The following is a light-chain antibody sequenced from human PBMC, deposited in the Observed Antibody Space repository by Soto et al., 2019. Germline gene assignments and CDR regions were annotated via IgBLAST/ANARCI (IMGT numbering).Light chain of an antibody. V-gene: IGKV2-30*01. CDR1: QGFVYGGVETY. Sequence: TQSPLSLPVTLGQPASISCRTSQGFVYGGVETYLSWFHQRPGQSPRRLIYKVSNRDSGVPDRCSGSGSGSDFTLQISRVEAEDIGVYYCMQGIHWPPLYTFGQGTKLEIK. CDR2: KVS. J-gene: IGKJ2*01. CDR3: MQGIHWPPLYT.